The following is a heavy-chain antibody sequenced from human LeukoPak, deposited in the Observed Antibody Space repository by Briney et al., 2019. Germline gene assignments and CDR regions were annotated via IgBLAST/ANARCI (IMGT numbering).Heavy chain of an antibody. CDR3: ARGVDMITFGGVIVIRRGSRERYNWFDP. J-gene: IGHJ5*02. Sequence: SETLSLTCAVYGGSFSGYYWSWTRQPPGKGLEWIGEINHSGSTNYNPSLKSRVTISVDTSKNQFSLKLSSVTAADTAVYYCARGVDMITFGGVIVIRRGSRERYNWFDPWGQGTLVTVSS. D-gene: IGHD3-16*02. CDR1: GGSFSGYY. V-gene: IGHV4-34*01. CDR2: INHSGST.